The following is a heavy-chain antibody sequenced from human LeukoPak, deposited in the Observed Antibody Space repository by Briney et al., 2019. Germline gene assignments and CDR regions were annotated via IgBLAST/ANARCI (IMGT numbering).Heavy chain of an antibody. CDR3: ARDERVRGVIGRFWFDP. V-gene: IGHV1-18*01. D-gene: IGHD3-10*01. Sequence: ASVKVSCKASGYTFTSYGISWVRQAPGQGLEWMGWISAYNGNTNYAQKLQGRVTMTTDTSTSTAYMELRSLRSDDTAVYYCARDERVRGVIGRFWFDPWGQGTLVTVSS. J-gene: IGHJ5*02. CDR2: ISAYNGNT. CDR1: GYTFTSYG.